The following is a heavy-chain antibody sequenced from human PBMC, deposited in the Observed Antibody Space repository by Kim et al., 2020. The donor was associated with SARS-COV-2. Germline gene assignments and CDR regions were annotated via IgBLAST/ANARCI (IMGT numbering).Heavy chain of an antibody. CDR2: ISYDGSNK. Sequence: GGSLRLSCAASGFTFSSYAMHWVRQAPGKGLEWVAVISYDGSNKYYADSVKGRFTISRDNSKNTLYLQMNSLRAEDTAVYYCARARVVTEGYFDYWGQGTLVTVSS. J-gene: IGHJ4*02. V-gene: IGHV3-30*04. D-gene: IGHD3-22*01. CDR3: ARARVVTEGYFDY. CDR1: GFTFSSYA.